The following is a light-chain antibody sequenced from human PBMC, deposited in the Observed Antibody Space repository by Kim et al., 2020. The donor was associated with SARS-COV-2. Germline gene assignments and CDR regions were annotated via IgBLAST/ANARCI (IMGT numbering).Light chain of an antibody. CDR2: ANN. V-gene: IGLV10-54*01. J-gene: IGLJ3*02. CDR3: LAWDRSLDGWV. Sequence: GAAWLRQHQGHPPTLVSYANNIRRSGISEKFSPSRSGTTASLTITGLQPEDEADYYCLAWDRSLDGWVFGGGTKLTVL. CDR1: G.